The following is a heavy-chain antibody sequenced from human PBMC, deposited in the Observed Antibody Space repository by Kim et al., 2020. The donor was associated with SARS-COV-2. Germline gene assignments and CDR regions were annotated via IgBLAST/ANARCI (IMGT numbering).Heavy chain of an antibody. CDR2: VNSDGSST. CDR1: GFTFSSYC. V-gene: IGHV3-74*01. J-gene: IGHJ4*02. CDR3: ASFSAGYVWDNFDY. D-gene: IGHD3-16*01. Sequence: GGSLRLSCVASGFTFSSYCMHWVRQAPGKGLVWVALVNSDGSSTYYADSVKGRFTISRDNARNTLYLQMNSLRAEDTAVYYCASFSAGYVWDNFDYWGQGTLVTVSS.